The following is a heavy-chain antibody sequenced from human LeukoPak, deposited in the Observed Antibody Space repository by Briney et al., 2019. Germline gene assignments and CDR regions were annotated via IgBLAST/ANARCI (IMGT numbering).Heavy chain of an antibody. CDR1: GFTFSNHW. Sequence: PGGSLRLSCAASGFTFSNHWMHWVRQAPGKGLVWVSRINTDGNDAVYADSVKGRFTVSRDNAKNTVYLQMNSLRVEDTAIYYCARAWGYCSGGSCYSQYYFDYWGQGALVTVS. J-gene: IGHJ4*02. V-gene: IGHV3-74*01. CDR3: ARAWGYCSGGSCYSQYYFDY. D-gene: IGHD2-15*01. CDR2: INTDGNDA.